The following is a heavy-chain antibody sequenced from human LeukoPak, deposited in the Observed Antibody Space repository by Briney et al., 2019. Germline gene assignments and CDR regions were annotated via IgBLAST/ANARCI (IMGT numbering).Heavy chain of an antibody. Sequence: SETLSLTCAVYGGSFSGYYWSWIRQPPGKGLEWIGEISHSGNTNYNPSLKSRVTISVDTSKNQFSLKLSSVTAADASVYYCARGAAINGESCYWGQGTLVTVSS. V-gene: IGHV4-34*01. D-gene: IGHD3-10*01. CDR2: ISHSGNT. CDR1: GGSFSGYY. CDR3: ARGAAINGESCY. J-gene: IGHJ4*02.